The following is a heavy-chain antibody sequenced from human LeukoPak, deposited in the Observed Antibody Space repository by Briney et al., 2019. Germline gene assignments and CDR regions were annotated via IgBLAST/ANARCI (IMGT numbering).Heavy chain of an antibody. CDR3: ATLMAHLDY. J-gene: IGHJ4*02. V-gene: IGHV1-2*02. Sequence: SVKVSCKAFGYTFTDCHMHWVRHAPGHGLEWMGWINPNSGDTNYAQKFQGRVTMTRDTTISTAYMELSRLRSDDTAVFYCATLMAHLDYWGQGTLVTVSS. CDR1: GYTFTDCH. CDR2: INPNSGDT. D-gene: IGHD2-8*01.